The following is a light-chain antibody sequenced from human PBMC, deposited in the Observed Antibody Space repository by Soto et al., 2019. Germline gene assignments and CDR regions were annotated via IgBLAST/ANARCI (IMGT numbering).Light chain of an antibody. CDR2: DAS. CDR3: QQYNSYSRT. Sequence: DIQMPQSPSTLSAYVGDRVTITCRASQSISSWLAWYQQKPGKAPKLLIYDASSLESGVPSRFSGSRSGTEFTLTISSLQPDDCATYYCQQYNSYSRTFGQGTKVEI. J-gene: IGKJ1*01. CDR1: QSISSW. V-gene: IGKV1-5*01.